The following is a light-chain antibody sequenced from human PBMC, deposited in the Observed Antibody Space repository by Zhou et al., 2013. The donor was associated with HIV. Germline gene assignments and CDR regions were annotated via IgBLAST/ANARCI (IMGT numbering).Light chain of an antibody. J-gene: IGKJ3*01. Sequence: DIVMTQSPLSLPVTPGEPASISCRSSQSLLHSNGYNYLDWYLQKPGQSPQLLIYLGSNRASGVPDRFSGSGSGTDFTITISSLQPEDIATYYCLQYDDLPLFTFGPGT. CDR1: QSLLHSNGYNY. CDR3: LQYDDLPLFT. CDR2: LGS. V-gene: IGKV2-28*01.